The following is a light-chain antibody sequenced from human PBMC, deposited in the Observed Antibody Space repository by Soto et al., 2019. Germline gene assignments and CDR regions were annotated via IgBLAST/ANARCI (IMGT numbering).Light chain of an antibody. CDR2: EVS. Sequence: QSVLTQPASVSGSPGQSITISCTGSSSDVGGYNYVSRYQQHPGKAPKLMIYEVSNRPSGVSNRFSGSKSGNTASLTISWLQAEDEADYYCSSYTRTTLVVFGGGTKLTVL. V-gene: IGLV2-14*01. J-gene: IGLJ2*01. CDR3: SSYTRTTLVV. CDR1: SSDVGGYNY.